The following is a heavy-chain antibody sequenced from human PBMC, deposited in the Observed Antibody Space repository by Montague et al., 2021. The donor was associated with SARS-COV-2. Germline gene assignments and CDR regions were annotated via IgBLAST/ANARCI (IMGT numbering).Heavy chain of an antibody. J-gene: IGHJ5*02. V-gene: IGHV4-59*01. D-gene: IGHD2-15*01. CDR2: IYYSGST. CDR1: GGSISSYY. CDR3: ARALYCSDGSCYPNWFDP. Sequence: SETLSLTCTVSGGSISSYYWSWIRQPPGKGLEWIGYIYYSGSTNYNPSLKSRVTISVDTSKNQFSLKLSSVTAADTAAYYCARALYCSDGSCYPNWFDPWGQGTLVTVSS.